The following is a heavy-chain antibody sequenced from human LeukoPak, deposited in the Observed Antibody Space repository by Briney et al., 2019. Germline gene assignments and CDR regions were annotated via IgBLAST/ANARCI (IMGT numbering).Heavy chain of an antibody. CDR1: GFTFSSYA. CDR3: ARVVRNIVVVPAAIRGGYFDY. D-gene: IGHD2-2*01. J-gene: IGHJ4*02. CDR2: ISYDGSNK. V-gene: IGHV3-30*04. Sequence: GRSLRLSCAASGFTFSSYAMHWVRQAPGKGLEWVAVISYDGSNKYYADSVKGRFTISRDNSKNTLYLQMNSLRAEDTAVYYCARVVRNIVVVPAAIRGGYFDYWGQRTLVTVSS.